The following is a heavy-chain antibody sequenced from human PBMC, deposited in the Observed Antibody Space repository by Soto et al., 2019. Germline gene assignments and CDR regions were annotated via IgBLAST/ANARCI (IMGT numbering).Heavy chain of an antibody. J-gene: IGHJ4*02. D-gene: IGHD6-19*01. CDR3: ARDRLTSGWYSSSFDY. CDR2: TSSDGSNK. CDR1: GFTFSTYA. Sequence: QVQLVESGGGVVQPGRSLRLSCATSGFTFSTYAMHWVRQTPGKGLEWVAVTSSDGSNKYYADSVKGRSTISRDNSKNTLYLQMNSLRTEDTAVYYCARDRLTSGWYSSSFDYWGQGTLVTVSS. V-gene: IGHV3-30-3*01.